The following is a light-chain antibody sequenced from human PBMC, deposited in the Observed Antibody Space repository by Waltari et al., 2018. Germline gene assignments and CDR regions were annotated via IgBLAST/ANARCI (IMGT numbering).Light chain of an antibody. Sequence: DIVMTQSPSSLSASVGDRVTITCRAGQSISSYLNWYQQKPGKAPRLLIYAASSLQSGVPSRFSGSGSGTDFTLTINGLQPEDVATYYCQQSHTTPRTFGQGTKVEVK. J-gene: IGKJ1*01. CDR2: AAS. CDR1: QSISSY. V-gene: IGKV1-39*01. CDR3: QQSHTTPRT.